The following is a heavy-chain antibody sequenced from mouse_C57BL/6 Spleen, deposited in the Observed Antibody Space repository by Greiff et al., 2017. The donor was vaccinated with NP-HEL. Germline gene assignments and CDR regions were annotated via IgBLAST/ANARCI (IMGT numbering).Heavy chain of an antibody. J-gene: IGHJ4*01. Sequence: QVQLQQPGAELVQPGASVKLSCKASGYSFTSYWMRLVKLRPGRGLELIGRVDPNRGGTKYYEKFQSKATLTVDKPSSTAYVQLSSMTSDDSAVYYCARGAGGYYSVYYAMDYWGQGTSVTVSA. CDR3: ARGAGGYYSVYYAMDY. CDR1: GYSFTSYW. D-gene: IGHD2-3*01. CDR2: VDPNRGGT. V-gene: IGHV1-72*01.